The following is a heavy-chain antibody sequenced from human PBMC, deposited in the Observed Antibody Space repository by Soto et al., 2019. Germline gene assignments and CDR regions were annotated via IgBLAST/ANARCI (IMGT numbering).Heavy chain of an antibody. CDR3: AKDIKGNLPAGYLDN. J-gene: IGHJ4*02. V-gene: IGHV3-9*01. D-gene: IGHD1-1*01. Sequence: EVQLVESGGGLVQPGRSLRLSCIASGFTFDDHAMHWVRQAPGKGLEWVSGISWNSGYIGYADSVKGRFTISRDNAKNYVNLQMNSLRAEDTAFYYCAKDIKGNLPAGYLDNWGQGTLVTVSS. CDR2: ISWNSGYI. CDR1: GFTFDDHA.